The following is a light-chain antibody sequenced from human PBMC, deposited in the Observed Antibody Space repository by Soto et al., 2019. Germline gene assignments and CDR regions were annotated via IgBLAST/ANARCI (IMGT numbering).Light chain of an antibody. J-gene: IGKJ1*01. CDR3: KQYNSYTWT. CDR1: QSVSDW. Sequence: DIQMTQSPSTLSASVGDRVTITCRASQSVSDWLAWYQQKPGKAPKLLIYDASSLESAVPSRFSGSGSGTEFTLTISSLQPDDFAKDYCKQYNSYTWTFGQGTKVEIK. V-gene: IGKV1-5*01. CDR2: DAS.